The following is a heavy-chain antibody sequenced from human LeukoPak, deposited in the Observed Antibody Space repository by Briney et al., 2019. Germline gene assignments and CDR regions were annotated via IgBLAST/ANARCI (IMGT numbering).Heavy chain of an antibody. CDR1: GYTFTGYY. V-gene: IGHV1-2*06. CDR3: ARDAAVAGDY. D-gene: IGHD6-19*01. Sequence: ASVKVSCKASGYTFTGYYIHWLRQAPGQGLEWMGRINPKNGDTSYAQKFQGRVTMTRDTSISTAYMELSSLTSDDTAVYYCARDAAVAGDYWGQGTLVTVSS. CDR2: INPKNGDT. J-gene: IGHJ4*02.